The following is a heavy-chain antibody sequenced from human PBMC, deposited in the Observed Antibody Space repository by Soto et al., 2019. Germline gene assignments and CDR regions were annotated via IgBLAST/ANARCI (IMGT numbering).Heavy chain of an antibody. CDR3: ARDFGSSWDYYYYYGMDV. Sequence: TSETLSLTCTVSGGSISSYYWSWIRQPPGKGLEWIGYIYYSGSTNYNPSLKSRVTISVDTSKNQFSLKLSSVTAADTAVYYCARDFGSSWDYYYYYGMDVWGQGTTVTVSS. CDR1: GGSISSYY. J-gene: IGHJ6*02. V-gene: IGHV4-59*01. D-gene: IGHD6-13*01. CDR2: IYYSGST.